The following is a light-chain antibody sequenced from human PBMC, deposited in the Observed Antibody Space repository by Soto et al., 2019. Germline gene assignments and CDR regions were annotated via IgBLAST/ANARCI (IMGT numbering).Light chain of an antibody. CDR3: QQYNNWPPIT. J-gene: IGKJ5*01. V-gene: IGKV3D-15*01. Sequence: EIVLTQSPGTLSLSPGERATLSCRASQSVSASHIAWYQQKPGQPPRLLIYGASTRATGIPDRFSGSGSGTEFTLTISSLQSEDFAVYYCQQYNNWPPITFGQGTRLEIK. CDR2: GAS. CDR1: QSVSASH.